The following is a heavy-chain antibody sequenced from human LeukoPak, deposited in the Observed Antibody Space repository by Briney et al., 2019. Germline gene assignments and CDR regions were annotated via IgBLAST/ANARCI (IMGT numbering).Heavy chain of an antibody. CDR2: IQYDGSNR. D-gene: IGHD3-10*01. CDR1: GFTFSSYD. J-gene: IGHJ4*02. V-gene: IGHV3-30*02. CDR3: ATDLGNDGSGLDY. Sequence: PGGSLRLSCTASGFTFSSYDMHWVRQAPGKGLEWVAFIQYDGSNRYYADSVEGRFTISRDNSRNTLYLQMNSLRAEDTAVYYCATDLGNDGSGLDYWGQGTLVTVSS.